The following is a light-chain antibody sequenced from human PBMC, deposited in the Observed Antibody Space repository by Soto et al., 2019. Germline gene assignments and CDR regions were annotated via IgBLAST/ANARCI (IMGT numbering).Light chain of an antibody. CDR2: AAS. Sequence: DIQMTQSPSSLSASVGDRVTITCRASQSISNYLIWYQQKPGKAPKLLITAASSLQSGVPSRFSGSGSGTDFALTISSLQPEDFATYYCQHRYTTQFTFGPGTKVDIK. CDR1: QSISNY. CDR3: QHRYTTQFT. J-gene: IGKJ3*01. V-gene: IGKV1-39*01.